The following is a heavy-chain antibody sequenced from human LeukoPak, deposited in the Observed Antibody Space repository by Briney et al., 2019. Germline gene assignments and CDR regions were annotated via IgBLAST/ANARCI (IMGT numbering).Heavy chain of an antibody. J-gene: IGHJ4*02. CDR3: ARDRGSSSPANYFDY. Sequence: SETLSLTCTVSGGSISSGDYYWSWIRQPPGKGLEWIGYIYYSGSTYYNPSLKSRVTISVDTSKNQFSLKLGSVTAADTAVYYCARDRGSSSPANYFDYWGQGTLVTVSS. D-gene: IGHD6-13*01. CDR2: IYYSGST. V-gene: IGHV4-30-4*08. CDR1: GGSISSGDYY.